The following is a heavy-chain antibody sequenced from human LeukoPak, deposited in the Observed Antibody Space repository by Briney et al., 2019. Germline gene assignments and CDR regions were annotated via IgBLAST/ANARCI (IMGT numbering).Heavy chain of an antibody. CDR3: VREPSQGAFDI. CDR2: ISWNSGSI. V-gene: IGHV3-20*04. CDR1: GFTFSDYY. Sequence: PGGSLRLSCAASGFTFSDYYMSWIRQAPGKGLEWVSGISWNSGSIGYADSVKGRFTISRDNAKNSLYLQMNSLRAEDTAVYYCVREPSQGAFDIWGQGTMVTVSS. J-gene: IGHJ3*02.